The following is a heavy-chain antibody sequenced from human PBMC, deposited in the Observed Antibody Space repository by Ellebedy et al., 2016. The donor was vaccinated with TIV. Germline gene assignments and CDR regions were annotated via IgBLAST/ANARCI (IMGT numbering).Heavy chain of an antibody. CDR1: GITFSTYP. D-gene: IGHD3-9*01. J-gene: IGHJ4*02. CDR2: ISSSGGST. CDR3: AKDHYDILTGPPADY. Sequence: GESLKISCAASGITFSTYPMSWVRQAPGKGLEWVSSISSSGGSTYYADSVKGRFTISRDNSKNTLYLQMNSLRAEDTALYYYAKDHYDILTGPPADYWGQGTLVTVSS. V-gene: IGHV3-23*01.